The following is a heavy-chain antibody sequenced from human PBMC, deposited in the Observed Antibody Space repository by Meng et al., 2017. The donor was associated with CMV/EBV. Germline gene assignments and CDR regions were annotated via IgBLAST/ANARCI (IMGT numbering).Heavy chain of an antibody. CDR3: ARGLRFLYCSSTSCYTYYYYYGMDV. D-gene: IGHD2-2*02. J-gene: IGHJ6*02. CDR2: INHSGST. Sequence: SQTLSLTCAVYGGSFSGYYWSWIRQPPGKGLEWIGEINHSGSTNYNPSLKSRVTISVDTSKNQFSLKLSSVTAADTAVYYCARGLRFLYCSSTSCYTYYYYYGMDVWGQETTVTVSS. CDR1: GGSFSGYY. V-gene: IGHV4-34*01.